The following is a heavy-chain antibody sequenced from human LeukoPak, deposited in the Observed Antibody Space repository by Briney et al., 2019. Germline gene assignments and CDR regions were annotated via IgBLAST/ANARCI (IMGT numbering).Heavy chain of an antibody. CDR3: AELGITMIGGV. D-gene: IGHD3-10*02. V-gene: IGHV3-23*01. CDR1: GFTFSSHA. J-gene: IGHJ6*04. Sequence: GGSLRLSCAASGFTFSSHAMSWVRQAPGKGLEWVLSFSGSGSTYYADSVKGRFTISRDNAKNSLYLQMNSLRAEDTAVYYCAELGITMIGGVWGKGTTVTISS. CDR2: FSGSGST.